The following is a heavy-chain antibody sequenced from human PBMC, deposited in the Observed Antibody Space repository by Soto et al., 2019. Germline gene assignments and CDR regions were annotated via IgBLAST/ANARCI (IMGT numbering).Heavy chain of an antibody. Sequence: PGGSLRLSCAASGSSVSGYTMNWVRQAQGKGLEWISGINGGGGTTYYADSVKGRFTISRDDSKNILYLQMNSPRAEDTAIYYCAKDRHPDGIWTFDYWGRGTLVTVSS. CDR1: GSSVSGYT. V-gene: IGHV3-23*01. CDR2: INGGGGTT. D-gene: IGHD3-9*01. CDR3: AKDRHPDGIWTFDY. J-gene: IGHJ4*02.